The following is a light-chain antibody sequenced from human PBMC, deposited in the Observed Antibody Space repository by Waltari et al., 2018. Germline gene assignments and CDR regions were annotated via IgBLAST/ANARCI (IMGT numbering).Light chain of an antibody. CDR3: QQYYTTPS. CDR1: QPVLYSSNSKNY. Sequence: DLVMTQSPDSLAVSLGERATIHCTSSQPVLYSSNSKNYLAWYHHKPRQPPMLLIYWASTRESGVSDRCSCSRSGTDITLTISSLQAEDVAVYYCQQYYTTPSFGQGTNLEIK. CDR2: WAS. V-gene: IGKV4-1*01. J-gene: IGKJ2*01.